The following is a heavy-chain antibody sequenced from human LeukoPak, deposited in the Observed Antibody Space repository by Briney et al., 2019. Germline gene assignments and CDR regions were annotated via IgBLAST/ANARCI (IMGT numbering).Heavy chain of an antibody. CDR2: IYYSGST. CDR1: GGSISSGDYY. D-gene: IGHD2-21*01. CDR3: ARGRVVVIAIRDYYYYMDV. J-gene: IGHJ6*03. Sequence: PSQTLSLTCTVSGGSISSGDYYWSWIRQPPGKGLEWIGYIYYSGSTYYNPSLKSRVTISVDTSKNQFSLKLSSVTAADTAVYYCARGRVVVIAIRDYYYYMDVWGKGTTVTVSS. V-gene: IGHV4-30-4*08.